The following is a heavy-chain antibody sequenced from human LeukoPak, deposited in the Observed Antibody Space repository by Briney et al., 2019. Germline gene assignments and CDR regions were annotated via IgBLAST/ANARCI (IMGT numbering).Heavy chain of an antibody. D-gene: IGHD5-18*01. V-gene: IGHV4-31*03. CDR3: AAPGAIQLIDI. J-gene: IGHJ3*02. CDR2: IYYSGST. Sequence: PSETLSLTCTVSGGSISSGGYYWSWIRQHPGKGLEWIGYIYYSGSTYYNPSLKSRVTISVDTSKNQFSLKLSSVTAADTAVYYCAAPGAIQLIDIWGQGTMVTVSS. CDR1: GGSISSGGYY.